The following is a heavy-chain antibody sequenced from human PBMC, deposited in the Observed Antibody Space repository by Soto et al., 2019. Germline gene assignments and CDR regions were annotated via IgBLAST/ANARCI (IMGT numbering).Heavy chain of an antibody. CDR2: ISSSSSFI. V-gene: IGHV3-21*05. J-gene: IGHJ6*02. D-gene: IGHD4-17*01. Sequence: GGSLRLSCAASGFTFSSYSRNWVRQAPGKGLEWVSYISSSSSFIYYADSVKGRITISRDNAKNSLYLQMNSLRAEDTAVYYCARGPRGTVTTDYYYGMDVWGQGTTVTVSS. CDR1: GFTFSSYS. CDR3: ARGPRGTVTTDYYYGMDV.